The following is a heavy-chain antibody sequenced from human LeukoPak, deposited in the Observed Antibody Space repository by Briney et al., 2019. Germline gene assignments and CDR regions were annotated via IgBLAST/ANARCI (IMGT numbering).Heavy chain of an antibody. CDR3: AGLPAGSSLGFDY. CDR1: GGSFSGYY. CDR2: INHSGST. Sequence: SETLSLTCAVYGGSFSGYYWSWIRQPPGKGLEWIGEINHSGSTNYNPSLKSRVTISVDTSKNQFSLKLSSVTAADTAVYYCAGLPAGSSLGFDYWGQGTLVTVSS. D-gene: IGHD6-6*01. V-gene: IGHV4-34*01. J-gene: IGHJ4*02.